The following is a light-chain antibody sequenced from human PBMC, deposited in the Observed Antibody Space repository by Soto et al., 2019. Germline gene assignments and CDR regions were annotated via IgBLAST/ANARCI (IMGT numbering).Light chain of an antibody. CDR2: GAS. J-gene: IGKJ1*01. V-gene: IGKV3-15*01. Sequence: EIVTTQPLAVLSVSPVEEDTLSRLASHNCNNKSARYQHKPGQPPRLLIYGASTRAARIPARFSGSGSGTEFTLTISSVQSEDFAVYYCQHFNRWPLLFGQGTKVDIK. CDR3: QHFNRWPLL. CDR1: HNCNNK.